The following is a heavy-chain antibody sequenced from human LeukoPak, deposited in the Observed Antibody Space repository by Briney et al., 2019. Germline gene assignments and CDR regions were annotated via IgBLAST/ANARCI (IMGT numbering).Heavy chain of an antibody. J-gene: IGHJ4*02. Sequence: SETLSLTCTVSGGSISSYYWSWIRQPPGKGLEWIGYIYYSGSTKYNPSLKSRGTISVDTSKNQFSLKLSSVTAADTAVYYCARDQWFGELRTFDYWGQGTLVTVSS. CDR2: IYYSGST. V-gene: IGHV4-59*01. D-gene: IGHD3-10*01. CDR1: GGSISSYY. CDR3: ARDQWFGELRTFDY.